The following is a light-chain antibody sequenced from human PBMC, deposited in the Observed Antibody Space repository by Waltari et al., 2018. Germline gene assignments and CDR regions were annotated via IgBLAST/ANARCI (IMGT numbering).Light chain of an antibody. CDR2: AAS. CDR3: LQHNTYPLT. Sequence: DIQMTQSPSSLSASVGDRVIITCRASRAIRTDLAWYQQRPGEVPKRLIFAASNLQSGAPSRFSGWGSETEFTLTISSLQPEDFATYYCLQHNTYPLTFGGGTKVEFK. CDR1: RAIRTD. V-gene: IGKV1-17*01. J-gene: IGKJ4*01.